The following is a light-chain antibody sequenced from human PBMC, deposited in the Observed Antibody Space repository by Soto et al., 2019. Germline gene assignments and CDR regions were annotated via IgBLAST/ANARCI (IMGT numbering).Light chain of an antibody. J-gene: IGKJ2*01. CDR2: GAS. CDR3: QQYDNSPGYT. Sequence: EIVLTQSPGTLSLSPGERATLSCRASQSVRSSYLAWYQQKPGQAPRLLIYGASSRATGIPDRFSGSGSGTDFTLTINRLEPEDLAVYYCQQYDNSPGYTFGQGTKLEIK. V-gene: IGKV3-20*01. CDR1: QSVRSSY.